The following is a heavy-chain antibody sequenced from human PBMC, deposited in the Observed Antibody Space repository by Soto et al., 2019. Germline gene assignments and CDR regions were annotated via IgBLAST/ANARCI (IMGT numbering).Heavy chain of an antibody. CDR1: GFSFSAYY. D-gene: IGHD3-3*01. V-gene: IGHV3-7*03. CDR2: IKSDGSEQ. CDR3: WREICFKDY. J-gene: IGHJ4*02. Sequence: PGGSLRLSCAASGFSFSAYYMTWVRQAPGKGLEWVASIKSDGSEQYYVDSVKGRFTISRDNAKNSPYLQMNSLRAGDTGLYYCWREICFKDYWGQGPLVTVSS.